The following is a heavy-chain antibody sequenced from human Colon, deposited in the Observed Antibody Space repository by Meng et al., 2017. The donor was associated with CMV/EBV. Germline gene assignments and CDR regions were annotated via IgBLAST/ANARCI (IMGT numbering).Heavy chain of an antibody. D-gene: IGHD5-18*01. Sequence: SDSNTKHWWGWIRQPPGKGLEWVGTIFYGGSNYYNRYLKSRTTRSIDMSKNHFSLKLSSVTAADTAVYYCASSLDTTMVTSPYLDYWGQGTLVTVSS. V-gene: IGHV4-39*07. CDR1: SDSNTKHW. J-gene: IGHJ4*02. CDR2: IFYGGSN. CDR3: ASSLDTTMVTSPYLDY.